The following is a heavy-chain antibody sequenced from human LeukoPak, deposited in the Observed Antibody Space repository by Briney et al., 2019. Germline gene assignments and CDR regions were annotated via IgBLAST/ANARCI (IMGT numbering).Heavy chain of an antibody. CDR1: GFTFSDYY. CDR2: ISTSGTYR. V-gene: IGHV3-11*05. Sequence: GGSLRLSCAASGFTFSDYYMSWVRQAPGKGLEWVSYISTSGTYRKYADSVKDRFTISRDNAKNSLYLQMNSLKAEDTAVYYCARETGDGSGSYPDYWGQGTLVTVSS. D-gene: IGHD3-10*01. J-gene: IGHJ4*02. CDR3: ARETGDGSGSYPDY.